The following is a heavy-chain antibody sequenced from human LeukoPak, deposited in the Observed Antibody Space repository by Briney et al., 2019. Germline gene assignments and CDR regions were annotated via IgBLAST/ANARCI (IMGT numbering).Heavy chain of an antibody. D-gene: IGHD2-2*01. CDR3: ARGGCTSASCYLFDY. CDR2: ISSSSNYI. Sequence: GESLRLSCAASGFTFSSYSINWVRQAPGKGREGLADISSSSNYIFYADSVKGRFTISRDKAKNSLYLQMNSLRAEDTAVYYCARGGCTSASCYLFDYWGQGTLVTVSS. J-gene: IGHJ4*02. CDR1: GFTFSSYS. V-gene: IGHV3-21*05.